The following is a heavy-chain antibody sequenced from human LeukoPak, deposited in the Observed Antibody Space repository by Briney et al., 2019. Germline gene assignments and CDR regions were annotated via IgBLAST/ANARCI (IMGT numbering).Heavy chain of an antibody. D-gene: IGHD4-23*01. V-gene: IGHV4-59*08. CDR2: VYYSGST. CDR3: ARHLHYGGKPFDY. J-gene: IGHJ4*02. Sequence: SETLSLTCTVSGGSINGYYWSWIRQPPGKGLEWIGYVYYSGSTDYNPSLRSRVTISVDTSKNQFSLTLSSVTAADTAVYYCARHLHYGGKPFDYWGQGALVTVSS. CDR1: GGSINGYY.